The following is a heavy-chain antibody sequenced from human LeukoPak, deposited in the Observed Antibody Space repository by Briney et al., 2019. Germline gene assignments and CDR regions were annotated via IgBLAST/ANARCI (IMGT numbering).Heavy chain of an antibody. J-gene: IGHJ4*02. CDR3: AKFDVRYGYYDSSGYYAPFDY. CDR1: GFTFSNFW. Sequence: PGGSLRLSCTASGFTFSNFWMGWVRQAPGKGLEWVANIKQDETEKFYLDSVKGRFTISRDNSKNTLYLQMNSLRAEDTAVYYCAKFDVRYGYYDSSGYYAPFDYWGQGTLVTVSS. D-gene: IGHD3-22*01. V-gene: IGHV3-7*03. CDR2: IKQDETEK.